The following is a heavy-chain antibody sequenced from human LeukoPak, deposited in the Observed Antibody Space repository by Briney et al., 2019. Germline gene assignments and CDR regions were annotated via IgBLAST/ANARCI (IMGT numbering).Heavy chain of an antibody. CDR1: GFTFSSYA. V-gene: IGHV3-64D*06. CDR3: VNQISGWVY. CDR2: ISRNGGST. Sequence: PGGSLRLSCSASGFTFSSYAMHWVRQAPGKGLEYVSGISRNGGSTYYADSVKGRITISRDNSKNTLYLQMSSLRPEDTAMYYCVNQISGWVYWGQGTLVTVSS. D-gene: IGHD6-19*01. J-gene: IGHJ4*02.